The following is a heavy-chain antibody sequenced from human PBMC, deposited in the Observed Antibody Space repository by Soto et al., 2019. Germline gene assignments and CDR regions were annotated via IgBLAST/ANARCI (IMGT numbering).Heavy chain of an antibody. CDR1: GYTLTELS. J-gene: IGHJ3*02. D-gene: IGHD2-15*01. Sequence: ASVKVSCKVSGYTLTELSMHWVRQAPGKGLEWMGGFDPEDGETIYAQKFQGRVTMTEDTSTDTAYMELSSLRSEDTAVYYCATLGYCSGGSCFALDAFDIWGQGTRVTVAS. V-gene: IGHV1-24*01. CDR2: FDPEDGET. CDR3: ATLGYCSGGSCFALDAFDI.